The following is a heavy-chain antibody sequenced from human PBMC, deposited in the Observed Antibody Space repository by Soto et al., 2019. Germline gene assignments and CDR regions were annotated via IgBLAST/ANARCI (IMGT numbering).Heavy chain of an antibody. CDR1: GFTFSSYS. D-gene: IGHD2-15*01. V-gene: IGHV3-48*02. CDR3: ASRYCSGGSCYFLDC. Sequence: GGSLRLSCAASGFTFSSYSMNWVRQAPGKGLEWVSYISSSSSTIYYADSVKGRFTISRDNAKNSLYLQMNSLRDEDTAVYYCASRYCSGGSCYFLDCWGQGTLLTVSS. CDR2: ISSSSSTI. J-gene: IGHJ4*02.